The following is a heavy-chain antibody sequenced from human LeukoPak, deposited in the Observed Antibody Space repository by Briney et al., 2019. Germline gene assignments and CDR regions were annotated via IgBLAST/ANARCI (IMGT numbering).Heavy chain of an antibody. V-gene: IGHV3-21*01. CDR3: ARKTSYSYGDKFDY. D-gene: IGHD5-18*01. J-gene: IGHJ4*02. Sequence: PGGSPRLSCAASGFTFSSYSMNWVRQAPGKGLEWVSSISSSSSYIYYADSVKGRSTISRDNAKNSLYLQMNSLRAEDTAVYYCARKTSYSYGDKFDYWGQGTLVTVSS. CDR1: GFTFSSYS. CDR2: ISSSSSYI.